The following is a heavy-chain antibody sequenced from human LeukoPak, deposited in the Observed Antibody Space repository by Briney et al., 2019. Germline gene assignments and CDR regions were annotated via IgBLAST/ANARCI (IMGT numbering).Heavy chain of an antibody. J-gene: IGHJ3*02. CDR2: ISAYNGNT. D-gene: IGHD2-15*01. Sequence: GASVNVSCKASGYTFTSYGISWVRQAPGQGLEWMGWISAYNGNTHYAQKLQGRVTMTRDTSTSTVYMELSSLRSEDTAVYYCARDSVVVVAANQAPDAFDIWGQGTMVTVSS. CDR3: ARDSVVVVAANQAPDAFDI. CDR1: GYTFTSYG. V-gene: IGHV1-18*01.